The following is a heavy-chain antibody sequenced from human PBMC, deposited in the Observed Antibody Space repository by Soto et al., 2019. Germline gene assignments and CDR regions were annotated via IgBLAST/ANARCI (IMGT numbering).Heavy chain of an antibody. V-gene: IGHV1-46*01. CDR1: GYTFTSYC. Sequence: VASVKVSCTASGYTFTSYCIHWVRQAPGQGLEWMGIINPSGGSTSYAQKFQGRVTMTRDTSTSTVYMELSSLRSEDTAVYYCATTFSGYPYFDYWGQGTLVTVSS. CDR3: ATTFSGYPYFDY. J-gene: IGHJ4*02. CDR2: INPSGGST. D-gene: IGHD5-12*01.